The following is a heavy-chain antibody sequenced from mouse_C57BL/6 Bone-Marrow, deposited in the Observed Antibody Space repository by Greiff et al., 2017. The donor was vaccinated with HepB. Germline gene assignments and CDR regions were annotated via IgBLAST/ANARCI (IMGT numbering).Heavy chain of an antibody. CDR1: GFTFSDYG. D-gene: IGHD2-5*01. CDR2: ISSGSSTI. J-gene: IGHJ2*01. Sequence: DVKLVESGGGLVKPGGSLKLSCAASGFTFSDYGMHWVRQAPEKGLEWVAYISSGSSTIYYADTVKGRCTITRDNAKNTLFLQMTSLRSEDTAMYYCAREDSNGSYFDYWGQGTTLTVSS. CDR3: AREDSNGSYFDY. V-gene: IGHV5-17*01.